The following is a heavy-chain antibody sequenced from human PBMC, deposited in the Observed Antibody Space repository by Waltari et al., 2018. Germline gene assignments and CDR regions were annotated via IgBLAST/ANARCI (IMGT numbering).Heavy chain of an antibody. CDR2: ITAGNCNT. D-gene: IGHD3-10*01. Sequence: QVQLVQSGAEVKKPGASVKVSCKASGYTFTSYAMHWVRQAPGHRLEGMGWITAGNCNTKYSQEFQGRVTITRDTSASTAYMELSSLRSEDMAVYYCARGHYGSDAFDIWGQGTMVTVSS. V-gene: IGHV1-3*03. CDR1: GYTFTSYA. J-gene: IGHJ3*02. CDR3: ARGHYGSDAFDI.